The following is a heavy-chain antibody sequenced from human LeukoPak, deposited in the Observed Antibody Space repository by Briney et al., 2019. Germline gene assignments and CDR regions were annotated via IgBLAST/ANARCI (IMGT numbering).Heavy chain of an antibody. V-gene: IGHV4-4*02. CDR1: GGSISSSNW. D-gene: IGHD3-10*01. Sequence: PSETLSLTCAVSGGSISSSNWWSGVRQPPGKGLEWIGEIYHGGSTNYNPSLKSRVAMSVDRSRNQFSLQLSSVTAADTAVYYCAKGEDHGSGTVHFASGGQGTLVTVSS. J-gene: IGHJ4*02. CDR3: AKGEDHGSGTVHFAS. CDR2: IYHGGST.